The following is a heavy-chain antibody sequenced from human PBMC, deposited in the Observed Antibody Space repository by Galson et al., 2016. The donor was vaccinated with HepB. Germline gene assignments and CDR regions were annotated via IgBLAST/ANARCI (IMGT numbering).Heavy chain of an antibody. CDR2: IYYTGTT. V-gene: IGHV4-31*03. D-gene: IGHD6-13*01. CDR3: ARDKRRGVAAGTGFDP. CDR1: GDSIRSSFYY. J-gene: IGHJ5*02. Sequence: TLSLTCTVSGDSIRSSFYYWSWIRQRPGKGLEWIGYIYYTGTTYYNPSLKSRLNISFDTSRTHFSLNLTSVTAADTAIYYCARDKRRGVAAGTGFDPWGKGTLFTVPS.